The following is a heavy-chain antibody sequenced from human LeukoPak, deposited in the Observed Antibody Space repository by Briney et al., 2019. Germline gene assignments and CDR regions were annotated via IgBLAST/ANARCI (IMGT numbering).Heavy chain of an antibody. Sequence: PGESLKISCKGSGYSFTSYWIGWVRQMPGKGLEWMGIIYPGDSDTRYSPSFQGQVTISADKSISTAYLQWSSLKASDTAMYYCARLSGYSSSSTPNSPYYYYYYMDVWGKGTTVTVSS. J-gene: IGHJ6*03. CDR2: IYPGDSDT. D-gene: IGHD6-6*01. V-gene: IGHV5-51*01. CDR1: GYSFTSYW. CDR3: ARLSGYSSSSTPNSPYYYYYYMDV.